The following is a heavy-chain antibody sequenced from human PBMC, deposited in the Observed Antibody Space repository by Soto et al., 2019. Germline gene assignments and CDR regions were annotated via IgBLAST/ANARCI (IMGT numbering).Heavy chain of an antibody. CDR1: GGSISSGGYY. J-gene: IGHJ3*02. Sequence: TLSLTCTVSGGSISSGGYYWSWIRQHPGKGLEWIGYIYYSGSTYYNPSLKSRVTISVDTSKNQFSLKLSSVTAADTAVYYCARVGCSGGSCYSYAFDIWGQGTMVTVSS. CDR3: ARVGCSGGSCYSYAFDI. CDR2: IYYSGST. V-gene: IGHV4-31*03. D-gene: IGHD2-15*01.